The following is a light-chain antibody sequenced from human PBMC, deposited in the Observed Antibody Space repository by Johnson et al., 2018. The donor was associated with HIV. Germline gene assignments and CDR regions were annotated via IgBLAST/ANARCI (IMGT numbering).Light chain of an antibody. CDR3: GIWDTRLSTGGV. V-gene: IGLV1-51*02. Sequence: HSVLTQPPSVSAAPGQKVTISCSTNSSNFGNNYVSWYQQLPGTAPKLLIYKNDKRPSGIPDRFSGSKSGTSATLDITGLQTGDEADYYCGIWDTRLSTGGVFSTGTKFTVL. CDR1: SSNFGNNY. CDR2: KND. J-gene: IGLJ1*01.